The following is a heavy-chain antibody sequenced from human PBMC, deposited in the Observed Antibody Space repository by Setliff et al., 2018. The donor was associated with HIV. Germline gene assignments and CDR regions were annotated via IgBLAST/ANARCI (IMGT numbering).Heavy chain of an antibody. CDR2: IDHSGST. Sequence: KPSETLSLTCAVYGGSFSGYHWSWIRQSPGKGLEWIGEIDHSGSTDDNPSLKSRVTISVDTSKNQFSLKLSSVTAADTAIYYCARGIAAAEGYFDYWGQGTLVTVSS. D-gene: IGHD6-13*01. J-gene: IGHJ4*02. V-gene: IGHV4-34*01. CDR3: ARGIAAAEGYFDY. CDR1: GGSFSGYH.